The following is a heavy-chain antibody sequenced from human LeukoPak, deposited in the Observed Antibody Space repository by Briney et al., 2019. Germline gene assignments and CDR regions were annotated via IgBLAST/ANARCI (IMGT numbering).Heavy chain of an antibody. J-gene: IGHJ4*02. CDR2: ISSSSSYI. CDR1: GFTFSSYS. Sequence: GGSLRLSCSASGFTFSSYSMTWVRQAPGKGLEWVSSISSSSSYIYYADSVKGRFTISRDNAKNSLYLQMNSLRAEDTAVYYCARVSGYSGYDYDIGFYYWGQGTLVTVSS. V-gene: IGHV3-21*01. D-gene: IGHD5-12*01. CDR3: ARVSGYSGYDYDIGFYY.